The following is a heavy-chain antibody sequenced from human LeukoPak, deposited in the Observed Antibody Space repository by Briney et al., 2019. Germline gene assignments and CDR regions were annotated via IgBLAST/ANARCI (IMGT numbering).Heavy chain of an antibody. CDR2: ISSSSRYI. V-gene: IGHV3-21*04. CDR1: GFTFSSYS. D-gene: IGHD3-3*01. Sequence: GGSLRLSCAPSGFTFSSYSMNSVRQAPGEGLGWVSSISSSSRYIYYADSVKGGFTVSRDHAKRTLFLQMRSARTEDARLYFFAAGNGYAPADAFYIGGPGTRVTVSS. CDR3: AAGNGYAPADAFYI. J-gene: IGHJ3*02.